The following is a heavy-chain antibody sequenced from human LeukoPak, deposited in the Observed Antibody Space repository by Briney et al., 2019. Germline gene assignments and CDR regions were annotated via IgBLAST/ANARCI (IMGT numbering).Heavy chain of an antibody. J-gene: IGHJ4*02. CDR2: INSDGSTT. V-gene: IGHV3-74*01. Sequence: GGSLRLSCAASGFTFSNYYMSWIRQAPGKGLVWVSIINSDGSTTHYADSVKGRFTISRDNAKNTLYLQLNSLRAEDTAVYYCARDYSSWFDYWGQGALVTVSS. CDR3: ARDYSSWFDY. CDR1: GFTFSNYY. D-gene: IGHD6-6*01.